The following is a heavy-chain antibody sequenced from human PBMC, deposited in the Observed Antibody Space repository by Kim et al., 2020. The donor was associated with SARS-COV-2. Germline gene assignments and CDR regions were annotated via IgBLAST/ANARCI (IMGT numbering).Heavy chain of an antibody. CDR2: GST. CDR3: ARVNYVLDY. J-gene: IGHJ4*02. D-gene: IGHD4-4*01. V-gene: IGHV4-59*01. Sequence: GSTNYNPSLKSRVTISADTSKNQFSLKLSSVTAADTAVYYCARVNYVLDYCGQGTLVTVSS.